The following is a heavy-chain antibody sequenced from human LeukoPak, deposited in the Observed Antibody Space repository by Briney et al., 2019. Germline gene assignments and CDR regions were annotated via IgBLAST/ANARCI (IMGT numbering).Heavy chain of an antibody. Sequence: GGSLRLSCAASGFTFSSYAMHWVRQAPGKGLEWVAVISYDGSNKYYADSVKGRFTISRDNSKNTLYLQMNSLRAEDTAVYYCARGWATKDTGVANFDYWGQGTLVTVSS. CDR3: ARGWATKDTGVANFDY. D-gene: IGHD5-18*01. J-gene: IGHJ4*02. CDR2: ISYDGSNK. V-gene: IGHV3-30*04. CDR1: GFTFSSYA.